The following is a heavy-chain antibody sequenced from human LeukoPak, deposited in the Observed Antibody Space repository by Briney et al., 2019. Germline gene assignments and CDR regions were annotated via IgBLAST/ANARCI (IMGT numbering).Heavy chain of an antibody. CDR1: GFSFSSYW. D-gene: IGHD6-6*01. Sequence: PGGSLRLSCAASGFSFSSYWMSWVRQAPGKGLEWVANMKQDGSEKYYVVSVKGRFTISRDNAKNSLYLQMNSLRAEDTAVYYCARVGGSYSSIASFWYYYYYMDIWGKGTTVTVSS. CDR2: MKQDGSEK. CDR3: ARVGGSYSSIASFWYYYYYMDI. V-gene: IGHV3-7*01. J-gene: IGHJ6*03.